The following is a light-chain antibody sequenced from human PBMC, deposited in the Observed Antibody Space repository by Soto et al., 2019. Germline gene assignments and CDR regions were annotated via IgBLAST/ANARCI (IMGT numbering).Light chain of an antibody. J-gene: IGKJ3*01. Sequence: VLTQFPGTLSLSPGERVILSCRASQSVSTYLNWYQQKPGQAPRLLIYGASTRATGIPDRFSDSGAGTDFTLTISTLEPEDFALYYCQHHGASPLFTFGPGTIVDIK. CDR1: QSVSTY. CDR2: GAS. CDR3: QHHGASPLFT. V-gene: IGKV3-20*01.